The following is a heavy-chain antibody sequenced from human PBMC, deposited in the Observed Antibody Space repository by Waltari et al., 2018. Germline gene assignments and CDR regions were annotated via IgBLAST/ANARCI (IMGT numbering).Heavy chain of an antibody. D-gene: IGHD3-22*01. CDR3: SAYDTYDYELGNSLHI. Sequence: EVQLVESGGGLVKPGGSLRLSCTAAGSTFTTACMSGVSQAPGKGLECVGHIKSIVDGQTIEYAAPVKCRFTISRDDSKDALYLQMNSLKIEDTAVYFCSAYDTYDYELGNSLHIWGQGTMVTVT. CDR1: GSTFTTAC. J-gene: IGHJ3*02. V-gene: IGHV3-15*01. CDR2: IKSIVDGQTI.